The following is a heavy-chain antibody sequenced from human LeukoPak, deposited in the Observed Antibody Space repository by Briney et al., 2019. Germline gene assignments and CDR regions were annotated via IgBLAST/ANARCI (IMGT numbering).Heavy chain of an antibody. D-gene: IGHD1-14*01. CDR1: GFTFSSYS. J-gene: IGHJ3*02. Sequence: PGGSLRLSCAASGFTFSSYSMNWVRQAPGKGLEWVSYISGSSSTIYYADSVKGRFTISRDNAKNSLYLRMNSLRDEDTAVYYCARDLAISRTDAFDIWGQGTMVTVSS. V-gene: IGHV3-48*02. CDR2: ISGSSSTI. CDR3: ARDLAISRTDAFDI.